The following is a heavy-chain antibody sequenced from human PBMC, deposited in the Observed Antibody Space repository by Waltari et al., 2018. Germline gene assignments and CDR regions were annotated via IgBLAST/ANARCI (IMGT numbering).Heavy chain of an antibody. CDR1: GFTFNSYT. CDR2: ISGTSTYI. J-gene: IGHJ4*02. D-gene: IGHD3-22*01. V-gene: IGHV3-21*01. CDR3: ASSPYDSSGYYMG. Sequence: EVHLVESGGGLVRPGGSLRLSCAASGFTFNSYTMNWVRQAPGKGLEWASSISGTSTYIYYSDSVKGRFTVSRDNAKNSLFLQMNSLRAEDTAVYYCASSPYDSSGYYMGWGQGTLVTVSS.